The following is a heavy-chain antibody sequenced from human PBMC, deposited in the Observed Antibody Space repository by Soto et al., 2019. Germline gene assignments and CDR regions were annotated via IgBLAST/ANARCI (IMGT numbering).Heavy chain of an antibody. J-gene: IGHJ4*02. D-gene: IGHD3-22*01. Sequence: GGSLRLSCAASGFTFSSYGMHWVRQAPGKGLEWVAVIWYDGSNKYYADSVKGRFTISRDNSKNTLYLQMNSLRAEDTAVYYCARFYDSSGYHDYWGQGTLVTVSS. CDR3: ARFYDSSGYHDY. V-gene: IGHV3-33*01. CDR1: GFTFSSYG. CDR2: IWYDGSNK.